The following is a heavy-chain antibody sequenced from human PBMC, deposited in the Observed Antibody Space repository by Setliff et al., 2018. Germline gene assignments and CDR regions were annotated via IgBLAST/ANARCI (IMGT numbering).Heavy chain of an antibody. D-gene: IGHD4-17*01. J-gene: IGHJ6*03. CDR1: GYTFTGYY. CDR3: ARLGGDYWAGYYYYYMDV. V-gene: IGHV1-2*02. Sequence: ASVKVSCKASGYTFTGYYIHWVRQAPGQGLEWLGWMNPKSGGTDYAQKFQGRVTMTRDTSISTAYMELSRLRSDDTAVYYCARLGGDYWAGYYYYYMDVWGKGTTVTVSS. CDR2: MNPKSGGT.